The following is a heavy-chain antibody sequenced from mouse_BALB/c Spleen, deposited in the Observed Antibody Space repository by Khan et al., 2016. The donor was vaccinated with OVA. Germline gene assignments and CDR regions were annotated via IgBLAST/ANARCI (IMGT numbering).Heavy chain of an antibody. CDR3: ASRGLYGIFAY. Sequence: VQLQQSGAELAKPGASVKMSCKASGYTFTTYWMHWVKQRPGQGLEWIGYIDPSTGYTEYNQKFKDKATLTTDKSSSTAYMQLSSLTSEDSAVXYCASRGLYGIFAYWGQRTLVTVSA. CDR1: GYTFTTYW. V-gene: IGHV1-7*01. CDR2: IDPSTGYT. D-gene: IGHD2-1*01. J-gene: IGHJ3*01.